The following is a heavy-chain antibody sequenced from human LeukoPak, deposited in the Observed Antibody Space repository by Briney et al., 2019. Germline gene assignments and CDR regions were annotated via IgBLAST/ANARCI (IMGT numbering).Heavy chain of an antibody. J-gene: IGHJ6*02. CDR1: GFTFSSYG. CDR2: IWYDGSNK. Sequence: SGGSLRLSCAASGFTFSSYGMHWVRQAPGKGLEWVAVIWYDGSNKYYADSVKGRFTISRDNSKNTLYLQMNSLRAEDTAVYYCAKPEYYYYYGMDVWGQGATVTVSS. CDR3: AKPEYYYYYGMDV. V-gene: IGHV3-33*06.